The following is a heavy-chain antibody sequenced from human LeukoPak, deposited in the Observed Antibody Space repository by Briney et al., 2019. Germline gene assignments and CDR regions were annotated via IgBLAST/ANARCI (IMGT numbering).Heavy chain of an antibody. V-gene: IGHV4-39*01. J-gene: IGHJ4*02. Sequence: SETLSLTCTVSGGSISSSTSCWSWVRQPPGKGLEWIGCMYYSGSTYYGSSLKSRVTISVDTSKNQFSLKLSSVTAADTAVYYCARRVDSSGLDYWGQGTLVTVSS. CDR1: GGSISSSTSC. D-gene: IGHD6-19*01. CDR2: MYYSGST. CDR3: ARRVDSSGLDY.